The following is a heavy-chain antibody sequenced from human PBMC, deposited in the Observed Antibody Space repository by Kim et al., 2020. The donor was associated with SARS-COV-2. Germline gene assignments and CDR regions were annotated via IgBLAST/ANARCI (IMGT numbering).Heavy chain of an antibody. CDR2: IIPIFGTA. CDR3: AGDGSSSPRRPFDP. Sequence: SVKVSCKASGGTFSSYAISWVRQAPGQGLEWMGGIIPIFGTANYAQKFQGRVTITADESTSTAYMELRSLRSEDTAVYYCAGDGSSSPRRPFDPWGQGTLVTVSS. D-gene: IGHD6-6*01. CDR1: GGTFSSYA. V-gene: IGHV1-69*13. J-gene: IGHJ5*02.